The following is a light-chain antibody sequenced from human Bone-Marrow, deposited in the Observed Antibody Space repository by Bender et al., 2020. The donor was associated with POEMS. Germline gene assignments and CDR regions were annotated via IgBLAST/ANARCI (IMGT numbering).Light chain of an antibody. CDR2: DVT. Sequence: HSALTQPASVSGSPGQSITISCTGGSGDIGDYNYVSWYQQHPGEAPKLVIYDVTNRPSGVSDRFSGSKSGNTASLTISGLQAEDEAVYYCSSYAPSTTVIFGGGTRLTVL. CDR1: SGDIGDYNY. J-gene: IGLJ2*01. V-gene: IGLV2-14*03. CDR3: SSYAPSTTVI.